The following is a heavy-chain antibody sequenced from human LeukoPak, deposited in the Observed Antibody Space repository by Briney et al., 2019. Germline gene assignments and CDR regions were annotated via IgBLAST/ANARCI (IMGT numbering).Heavy chain of an antibody. D-gene: IGHD3-22*01. CDR3: ARVRGSGYDY. Sequence: ASVKVSCKTSGYPFTTWEINWVRQAAGQGLEWMGWVHPNSGNTAYAQKFQGRVTMTRDTSISTAYMELSRLRSDDTAVYYCARVRGSGYDYWGQGTLVTVSS. V-gene: IGHV1-8*01. J-gene: IGHJ4*02. CDR2: VHPNSGNT. CDR1: GYPFTTWE.